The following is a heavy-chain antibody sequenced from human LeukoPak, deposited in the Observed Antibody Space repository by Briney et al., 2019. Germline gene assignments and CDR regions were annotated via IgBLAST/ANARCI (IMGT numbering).Heavy chain of an antibody. CDR3: ARELWFGGRTMFDP. CDR2: ISSSGSTI. V-gene: IGHV3-48*03. CDR1: GFTFSSYE. Sequence: GGSLRLSCAASGFTFSSYEMNWVRQAPGKGLEWVSYISSSGSTINYADSVKGRFTISRDNAKNSLYLQMNSLRAEDTAVYYCARELWFGGRTMFDPWGQGTLVTVSS. D-gene: IGHD3-10*01. J-gene: IGHJ5*02.